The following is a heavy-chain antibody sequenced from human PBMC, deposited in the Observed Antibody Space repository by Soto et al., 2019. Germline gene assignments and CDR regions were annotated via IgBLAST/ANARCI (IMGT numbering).Heavy chain of an antibody. Sequence: QITLRESGPALVKPTQTLTLTCSFSGFSLTTSGVGVGWIRQPPGKALEWLALVYWDDDEHYSPSLRSRLTITKDTSKNQVVLTITNMGPVDTATYYCAHMGVAGTLYYFDYWGQGTLVTVSS. CDR1: GFSLTTSGVG. CDR3: AHMGVAGTLYYFDY. V-gene: IGHV2-5*02. CDR2: VYWDDDE. D-gene: IGHD6-19*01. J-gene: IGHJ4*02.